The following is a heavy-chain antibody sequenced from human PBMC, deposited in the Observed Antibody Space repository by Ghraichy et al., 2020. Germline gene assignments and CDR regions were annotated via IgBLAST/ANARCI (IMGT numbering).Heavy chain of an antibody. CDR1: GGSISSGGYY. V-gene: IGHV4-31*03. D-gene: IGHD3-10*01. Sequence: SETLSLTCTVSGGSISSGGYYWSWIRQHPGKGLEWIGYIYYSGSTYYNPSLKSRVTISVDTSKNQFSLKLSSVTAADTAVYYCASQRTYYGSGVDYWGQGTLVTVSS. J-gene: IGHJ4*02. CDR3: ASQRTYYGSGVDY. CDR2: IYYSGST.